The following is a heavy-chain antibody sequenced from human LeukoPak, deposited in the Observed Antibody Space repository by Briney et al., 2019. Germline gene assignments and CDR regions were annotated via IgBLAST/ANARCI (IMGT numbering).Heavy chain of an antibody. Sequence: GGSLRLSCAASGFTFSTYAMNWVRQAPGKGLEWVSGITNTGSTTFYADSVKGRFTISRANSVNTLYLQMDSLRAEDTALYYCVKTINSFYPYWGQGTLVTVSS. D-gene: IGHD2-15*01. V-gene: IGHV3-23*01. J-gene: IGHJ4*02. CDR3: VKTINSFYPY. CDR2: ITNTGSTT. CDR1: GFTFSTYA.